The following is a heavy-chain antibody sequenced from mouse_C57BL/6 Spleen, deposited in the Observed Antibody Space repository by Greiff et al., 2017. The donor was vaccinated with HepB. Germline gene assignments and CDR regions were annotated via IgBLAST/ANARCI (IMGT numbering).Heavy chain of an antibody. CDR3: GGDPAWFAY. CDR2: ISSGSSTI. J-gene: IGHJ3*01. CDR1: GFTFSDYG. D-gene: IGHD3-3*01. Sequence: VQLQQSGGGLVKPGGSLKLSCAASGFTFSDYGMHWVRQAPEKGLEWVAYISSGSSTIYYADTVKGRFTISRDNAKNTLFLQMTSLRSEDTAMYYCGGDPAWFAYWGQGTLVTVSA. V-gene: IGHV5-17*01.